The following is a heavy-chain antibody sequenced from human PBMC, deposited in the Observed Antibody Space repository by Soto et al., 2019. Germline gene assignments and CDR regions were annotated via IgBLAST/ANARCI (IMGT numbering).Heavy chain of an antibody. D-gene: IGHD2-8*02. J-gene: IGHJ3*02. CDR1: GFTFSRDG. Sequence: TGGSLRLSCAASGFTFSRDGMSWVRQAPGKGLEWVSTILVDGRTFYVDSVKGRFTISRDSSQNTVYLQMNSLTAGDTALYYCAKATATGGGAFDICGQGTMVTVSS. V-gene: IGHV3-23*01. CDR2: ILVDGRT. CDR3: AKATATGGGAFDI.